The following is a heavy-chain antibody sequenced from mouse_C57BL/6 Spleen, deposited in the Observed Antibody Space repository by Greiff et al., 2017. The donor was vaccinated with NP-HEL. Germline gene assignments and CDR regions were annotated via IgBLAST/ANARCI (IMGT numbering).Heavy chain of an antibody. V-gene: IGHV3-6*01. D-gene: IGHD1-1*01. J-gene: IGHJ1*03. Sequence: EVKLMESGPGLVKPSQSLSLTCSVTGYSITSGYYWNWIRQFPGNKLEWMGYISYDGSNNYNPSLKNRISITRDTSKNQFFLKLNSVTTEDTATYYCAVYYYGSSFGNFDVWGTGTTVTVSS. CDR1: GYSITSGYY. CDR2: ISYDGSN. CDR3: AVYYYGSSFGNFDV.